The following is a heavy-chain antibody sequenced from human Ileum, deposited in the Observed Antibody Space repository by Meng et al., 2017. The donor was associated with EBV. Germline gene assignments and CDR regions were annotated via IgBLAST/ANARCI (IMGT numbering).Heavy chain of an antibody. CDR2: IIHGGSP. CDR1: GGSLSGAY. V-gene: IGHV4-34*12. D-gene: IGHD2-8*02. J-gene: IGHJ4*02. CDR3: ARRPTGIDY. Sequence: QGPLHRWGPGLLKPSETLSLTCAVNGGSLSGAYWNWIRQPPGKGLEWIGEIIHGGSPSYNPSLKSRVTISIGTSKNQLSLMLSSVTAADTAVYYCARRPTGIDYWGQGTLVTVSS.